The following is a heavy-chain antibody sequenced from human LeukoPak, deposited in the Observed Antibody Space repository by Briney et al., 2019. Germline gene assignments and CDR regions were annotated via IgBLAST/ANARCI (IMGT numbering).Heavy chain of an antibody. V-gene: IGHV3-64*02. CDR2: GSSNGAVT. CDR3: AARRGDSDSYFDL. J-gene: IGHJ2*01. Sequence: SLRLSCAAAGLAFSDFPMHWVSQAPGKGLEYVSTGSSNGAVTNDADSVKDRSTISRDNSKNTLYLQMGSLRAEDMAVYYCAARRGDSDSYFDLWGRGTLVT. CDR1: GLAFSDFP. D-gene: IGHD3-16*01.